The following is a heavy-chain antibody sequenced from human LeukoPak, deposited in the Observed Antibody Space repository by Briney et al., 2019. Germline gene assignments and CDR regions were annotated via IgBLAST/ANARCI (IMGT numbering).Heavy chain of an antibody. V-gene: IGHV4-30-2*01. CDR3: ARGGHKTTVVTPELDY. J-gene: IGHJ4*02. CDR2: IYHSGST. Sequence: SETLSLTCAVSGDSISRTGSISRDGYYWSWIRQPPGKGLEWIGYIYHSGSTYYNPSLKSRVTISVDRSKNQFSLKLSSVTAADTAVYYCARGGHKTTVVTPELDYWGQGTLVTVSS. CDR1: GDSISRTGSISRDGYY. D-gene: IGHD4-23*01.